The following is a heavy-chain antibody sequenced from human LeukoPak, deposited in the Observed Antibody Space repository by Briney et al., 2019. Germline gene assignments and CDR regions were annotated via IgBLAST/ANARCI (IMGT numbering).Heavy chain of an antibody. CDR2: IIPIFGTA. CDR3: ARDGDPNTATLDY. V-gene: IGHV1-69*05. CDR1: GGTFSSNA. D-gene: IGHD5-18*01. J-gene: IGHJ4*02. Sequence: SVKVSCKASGGTFSSNAISWVRHAPGQGLEWMGRIIPIFGTANYAQKFQGRVTITTDESTSTAYMELSSLRSEDTAVYYCARDGDPNTATLDYWGQGTLVTVSS.